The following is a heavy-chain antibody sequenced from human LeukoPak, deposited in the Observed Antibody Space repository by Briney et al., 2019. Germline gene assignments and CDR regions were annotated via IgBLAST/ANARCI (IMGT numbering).Heavy chain of an antibody. CDR1: GYSFTSYW. V-gene: IGHV5-51*07. J-gene: IGHJ4*02. CDR2: IYPGDSDT. Sequence: GESLKISCKGSGYSFTSYWIGWVHQMPGKGLEWMGIIYPGDSDTRYSPSFQGQVTISADKSISTAYLQWSSLKASDTAMYYCARQPAVNCSGGSCYSSDYWGQGTLVTVSS. CDR3: ARQPAVNCSGGSCYSSDY. D-gene: IGHD2-15*01.